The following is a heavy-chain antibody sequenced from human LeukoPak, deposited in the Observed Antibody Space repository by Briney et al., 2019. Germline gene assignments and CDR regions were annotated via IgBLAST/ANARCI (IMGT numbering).Heavy chain of an antibody. V-gene: IGHV1-46*01. CDR3: AIQSSGKRYFDL. CDR2: INPSGGST. Sequence: ASVKVSCKASGYTFTGYYMHWVRQAPGQGLEWMGIINPSGGSTSYAQKFQGRVTMTRDTSTSTVYMELSSLRSEDTAVYYCAIQSSGKRYFDLWGRGTLVTVSS. CDR1: GYTFTGYY. J-gene: IGHJ2*01. D-gene: IGHD6-19*01.